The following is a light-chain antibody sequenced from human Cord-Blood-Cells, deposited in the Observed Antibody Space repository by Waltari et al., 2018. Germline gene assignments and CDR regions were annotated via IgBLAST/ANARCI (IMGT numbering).Light chain of an antibody. CDR3: SSYTSSSTYV. J-gene: IGLJ1*01. V-gene: IGLV2-14*01. CDR2: DVS. CDR1: SSDVGGYNY. Sequence: QSALTQPASVSGSPGQSITISCTGTSSDVGGYNYVSWYQQHPGKAPKRMIYDVSKRPSGVSNRFSGSKSGHTASLTISGLQAEDEADYYCSSYTSSSTYVFGTGTKVTVL.